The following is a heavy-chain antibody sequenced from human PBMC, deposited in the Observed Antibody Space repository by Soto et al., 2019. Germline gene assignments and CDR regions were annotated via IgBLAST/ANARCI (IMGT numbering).Heavy chain of an antibody. J-gene: IGHJ4*02. D-gene: IGHD1-1*01. CDR1: GFTFSSYA. Sequence: HPGGSLRLSCSASGFTFSSYAMSWVRQAPGKGPEWVSAISGSGGSTYYADSVKGRFTISRDNSKNTLYLQMNSLRAEDTAVYYCAKDLERFSRSLVGYWGQGTLVTVS. CDR3: AKDLERFSRSLVGY. V-gene: IGHV3-23*01. CDR2: ISGSGGST.